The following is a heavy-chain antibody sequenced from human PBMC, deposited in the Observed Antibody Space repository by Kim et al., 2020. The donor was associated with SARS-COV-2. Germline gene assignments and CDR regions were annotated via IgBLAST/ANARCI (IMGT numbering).Heavy chain of an antibody. CDR2: IKQDGSDK. J-gene: IGHJ4*02. CDR1: GFTFSGYW. D-gene: IGHD2-2*01. V-gene: IGHV3-7*01. CDR3: ARNSERSSSWPDVFDC. Sequence: GGSLRLSCTASGFTFSGYWMSWVRQAPGKGLEGVANIKQDGSDKYYVDSVKGRFTISRDNAKNSVYLQMNSLRGEDTAVYYCARNSERSSSWPDVFDCWGQGSLVTVSS.